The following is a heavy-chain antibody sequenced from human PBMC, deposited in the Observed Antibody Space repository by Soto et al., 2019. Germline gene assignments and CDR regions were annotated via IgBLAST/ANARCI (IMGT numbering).Heavy chain of an antibody. V-gene: IGHV1-2*04. CDR1: GYTFTGYY. D-gene: IGHD6-19*01. Sequence: QVQLVQSGAEVKKPGASVKVSCKASGYTFTGYYMHWVRQAPGQGLEWMGWINPNSGGTNYAQKFQGWVTMTRDTSISTPYMERGGLRSEDTAVYSCGGVGFDSGGWFDPGGQGTLVTASS. J-gene: IGHJ5*02. CDR2: INPNSGGT. CDR3: GGVGFDSGGWFDP.